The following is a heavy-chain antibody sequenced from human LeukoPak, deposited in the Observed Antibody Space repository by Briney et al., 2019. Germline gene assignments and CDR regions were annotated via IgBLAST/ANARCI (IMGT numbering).Heavy chain of an antibody. CDR2: IWYDGSNK. Sequence: PGGSLRLSCAASGFTFSSYAMSWVRQAPGKGLEWVAVIWYDGSNKYYADSVKGRFTISRDNSKNTLYLQMNSLRAEDTGVYYCAKREGSSGWYDPLWYFDYWGQGTLVTVSS. D-gene: IGHD6-19*01. CDR3: AKREGSSGWYDPLWYFDY. J-gene: IGHJ4*02. V-gene: IGHV3-33*08. CDR1: GFTFSSYA.